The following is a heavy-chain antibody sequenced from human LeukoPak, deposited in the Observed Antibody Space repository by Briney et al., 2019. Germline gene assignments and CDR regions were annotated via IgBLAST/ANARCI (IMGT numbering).Heavy chain of an antibody. CDR1: GYTFTSYY. V-gene: IGHV1-46*01. J-gene: IGHJ4*02. CDR2: INPSGGST. D-gene: IGHD6-19*01. CDR3: ARVPAVAGIFDY. Sequence: VSVKVSCKASGYTFTSYYMHWVRQAPGQGLEWMGIINPSGGSTSYAQKFQGRVTMTRDTSTSTVYMELSSLRSEDTAVYYCARVPAVAGIFDYWGQGTLVTVSS.